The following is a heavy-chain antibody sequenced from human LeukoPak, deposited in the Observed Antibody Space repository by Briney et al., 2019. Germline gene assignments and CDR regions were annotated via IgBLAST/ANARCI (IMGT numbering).Heavy chain of an antibody. D-gene: IGHD3-10*01. CDR2: IYYSGST. V-gene: IGHV4-39*07. Sequence: KPSEPLSLTCTVSGGSISSSSYYWGWVRQPPGKGLEWLGGIYYSGSTYYNPSLKSRVTISVDTSKNQFSLKLSSVTAAGTAVYYCARTRLLWFGELFSTHFDYWGQGTLVTVSS. J-gene: IGHJ4*02. CDR1: GGSISSSSYY. CDR3: ARTRLLWFGELFSTHFDY.